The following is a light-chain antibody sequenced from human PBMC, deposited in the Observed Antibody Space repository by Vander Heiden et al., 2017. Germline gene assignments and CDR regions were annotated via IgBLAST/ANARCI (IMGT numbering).Light chain of an antibody. CDR3: VLYMGRGIWV. CDR2: NTN. J-gene: IGLJ3*02. CDR1: SGSVSITYY. Sequence: QTVVAWDPSFSVSPGGTVTLTCCLSSGSVSITYYPTWYQQTPGQAPRTLIYNTNTRSSGVPDRFSGSILGNKAALTITGAQADDESDYYCVLYMGRGIWVFGGGTKLTVL. V-gene: IGLV8-61*01.